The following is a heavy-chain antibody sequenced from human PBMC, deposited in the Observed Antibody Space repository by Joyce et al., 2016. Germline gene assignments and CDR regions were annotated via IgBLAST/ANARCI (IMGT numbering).Heavy chain of an antibody. J-gene: IGHJ4*02. Sequence: QVTLRESGPALVKPTQTLTLTCTFSGFSLITSGICVSWIRQPPGKALEWLALIDWDGDNYYSTSLKTRLTISKDTSKNQVVLTMTNMDPVDTATYYCARSSGSYYEFDYWGQGTLVTVSS. CDR3: ARSSGSYYEFDY. CDR2: IDWDGDN. D-gene: IGHD1-26*01. CDR1: GFSLITSGIC. V-gene: IGHV2-70*01.